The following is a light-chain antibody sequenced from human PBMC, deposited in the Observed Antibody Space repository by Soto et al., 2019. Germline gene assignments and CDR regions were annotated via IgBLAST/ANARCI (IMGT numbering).Light chain of an antibody. J-gene: IGLJ1*01. V-gene: IGLV2-14*01. Sequence: QSALTQPASVSGSPGQSITISCTGTSSDVGGYDFVSWYQQHPGKAPKVMIYDVSNRPSGVSNRFSGSKSGNTASLTISGLQAEDEDDYYCCSYTSSDTYVFGTGAKLTVL. CDR1: SSDVGGYDF. CDR2: DVS. CDR3: CSYTSSDTYV.